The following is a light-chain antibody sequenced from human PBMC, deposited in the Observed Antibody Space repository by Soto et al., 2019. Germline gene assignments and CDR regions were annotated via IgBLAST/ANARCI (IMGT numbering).Light chain of an antibody. CDR3: CSYAGSSTWV. CDR2: EGS. CDR1: SSDVGSYNL. J-gene: IGLJ1*01. V-gene: IGLV2-23*01. Sequence: QSALTQPASVSGSPGQSITISCTGTSSDVGSYNLVSWYQQHPGKAPKLMLYEGSKRRSGVSNRFSGSKSGNTASLTISGLQAEDEADYYCCSYAGSSTWVFGTGTKLTVL.